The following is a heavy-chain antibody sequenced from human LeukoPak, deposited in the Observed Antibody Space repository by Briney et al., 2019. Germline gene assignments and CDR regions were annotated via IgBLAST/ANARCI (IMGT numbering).Heavy chain of an antibody. V-gene: IGHV3-23*01. J-gene: IGHJ4*02. CDR3: ARDQAGSGHYADY. Sequence: GGSLRLSCEASGFTFSTSGLSWVRQAPGKGLEWVSGISYSGGGTHYADSVKGRFTISRGNSKNTLYLQMNSLRAEDTAVYYCARDQAGSGHYADYWGQGTLVTVSS. CDR2: ISYSGGGT. D-gene: IGHD3-10*01. CDR1: GFTFSTSG.